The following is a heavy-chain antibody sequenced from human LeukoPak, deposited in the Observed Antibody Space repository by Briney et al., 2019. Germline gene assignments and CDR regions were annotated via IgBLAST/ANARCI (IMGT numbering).Heavy chain of an antibody. CDR3: ARGADTAMARDAFDI. J-gene: IGHJ3*02. Sequence: GGSLRLSCAASGFTFGSYSMNWVRQAPGKGLEWVSSISSSSSYIYYADSVKGRFTISRDNAKNSLYLQMNSLRAEDTAVYYCARGADTAMARDAFDIWGQGTMVTVSS. CDR1: GFTFGSYS. D-gene: IGHD5-18*01. CDR2: ISSSSSYI. V-gene: IGHV3-21*01.